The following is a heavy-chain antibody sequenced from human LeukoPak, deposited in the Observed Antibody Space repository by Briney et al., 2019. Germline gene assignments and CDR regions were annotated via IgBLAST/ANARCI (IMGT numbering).Heavy chain of an antibody. D-gene: IGHD6-13*01. CDR2: IYTSGST. CDR1: GGSISSGSYY. CDR3: AREVLSSSWSPGWFDP. Sequence: TSETLSLTCTVSGGSISSGSYYWSWIRQPAGKGLEWIGHIYTSGSTNYNPSLKSRVAISVDTSKNQFSLKLISVTAADTAIYYCAREVLSSSWSPGWFDPWGQGTLVTVSS. V-gene: IGHV4-61*09. J-gene: IGHJ5*02.